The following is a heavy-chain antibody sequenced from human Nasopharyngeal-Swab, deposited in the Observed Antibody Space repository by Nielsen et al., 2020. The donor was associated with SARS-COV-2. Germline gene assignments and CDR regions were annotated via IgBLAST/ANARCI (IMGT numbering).Heavy chain of an antibody. J-gene: IGHJ6*02. Sequence: GGSLRLSCTASGFTFKTYAVSWVRQAPGKGLEWVASISNSGHNTHYADSVNGRFTISRDNDKNSLYLQMSSLKVEDTAVYYCARDDYGSGYNSLEYYGTDVWGQGTTVTVSS. CDR1: GFTFKTYA. V-gene: IGHV3-21*01. D-gene: IGHD3-22*01. CDR3: ARDDYGSGYNSLEYYGTDV. CDR2: ISNSGHNT.